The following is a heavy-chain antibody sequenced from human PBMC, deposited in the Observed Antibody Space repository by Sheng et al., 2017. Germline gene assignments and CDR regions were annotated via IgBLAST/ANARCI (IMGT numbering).Heavy chain of an antibody. CDR3: AKSFLWYDFWSGSNNPRKDY. Sequence: QVQLVESGGGVVQPGGSLRLSCAASGFTFSSYGMHWVRQAPGKGLEWVAFIRYDGSNKYYADSVKGRFTISRDNSKNTLYLQMNSLRAEDTAVYYCAKSFLWYDFWSGSNNPRKDYWGQGTLVTVSS. CDR2: IRYDGSNK. CDR1: GFTFSSYG. J-gene: IGHJ4*02. V-gene: IGHV3-30*02. D-gene: IGHD3-3*01.